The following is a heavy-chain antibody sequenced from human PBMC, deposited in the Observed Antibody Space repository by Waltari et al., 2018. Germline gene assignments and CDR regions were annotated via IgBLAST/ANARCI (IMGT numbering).Heavy chain of an antibody. D-gene: IGHD1-26*01. CDR3: ARDPGPIVGAPDY. V-gene: IGHV1-2*02. Sequence: QVQLVQSGTEVKKPGASVKVSCQASGYSFTDSHLHWVRQTPGKGLEWLGWINPKNGDTSYAQKFLGRVTMTRDTSINTVYMDLSGLRSDDTVVFYCARDPGPIVGAPDYWGQGTLVTVSS. J-gene: IGHJ4*02. CDR2: INPKNGDT. CDR1: GYSFTDSH.